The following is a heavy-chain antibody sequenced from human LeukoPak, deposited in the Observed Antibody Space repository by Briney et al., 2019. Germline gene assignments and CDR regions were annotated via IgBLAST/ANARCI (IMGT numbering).Heavy chain of an antibody. V-gene: IGHV3-23*01. CDR1: GFTFSSYA. J-gene: IGHJ4*02. CDR2: ISGSGGST. D-gene: IGHD3-22*01. Sequence: PGGSLRLSCAASGFTFSSYAMSWVRQAPGKGLEWVSAISGSGGSTYYADSVKGRFTISRDNSKNTLYLQMNSLRAEDTAVYYCAKESKTPLMSGYYYSLENYFDYWGQGTLVTVSS. CDR3: AKESKTPLMSGYYYSLENYFDY.